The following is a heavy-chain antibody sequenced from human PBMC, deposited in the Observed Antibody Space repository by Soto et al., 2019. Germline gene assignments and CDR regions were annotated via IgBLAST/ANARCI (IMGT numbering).Heavy chain of an antibody. CDR2: ISYDGSNK. V-gene: IGHV3-30*18. CDR1: GFTFSSYG. J-gene: IGHJ6*02. CDR3: AKAGKGVYYYYYYGMDV. Sequence: GGSLRLSCAASGFTFSSYGMHWVRQAPGKGLEWVAVISYDGSNKYYADSVKGRFTISRDNSKNTLYLQMNSLRAEDTAVYYCAKAGKGVYYYYYYGMDVWGQGTTVTVSS. D-gene: IGHD6-13*01.